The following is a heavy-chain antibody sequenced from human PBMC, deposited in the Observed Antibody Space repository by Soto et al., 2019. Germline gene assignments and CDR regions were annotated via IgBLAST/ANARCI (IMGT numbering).Heavy chain of an antibody. CDR1: GFSFSSYA. CDR2: ISGSGDRT. J-gene: IGHJ4*02. Sequence: GGSLRLSCEASGFSFSSYAMSWVRQAPGKGLEWVSVISGSGDRTLYADSMKGRFTISRDNSKHTVYLQMNSLRVEDTAVYYCTKEALGAHYYSISAHDYWGQGSLVTVSS. CDR3: TKEALGAHYYSISAHDY. D-gene: IGHD2-21*01. V-gene: IGHV3-23*01.